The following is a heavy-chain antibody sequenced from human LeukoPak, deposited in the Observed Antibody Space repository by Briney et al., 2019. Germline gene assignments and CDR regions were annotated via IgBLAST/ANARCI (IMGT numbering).Heavy chain of an antibody. CDR1: GFTFSSYG. J-gene: IGHJ4*02. CDR3: AKAPRGYSYGAY. D-gene: IGHD5-18*01. CDR2: ISYDGSNK. Sequence: PGGSLRLSCAASGFTFSSYGTHWVRQAPGKGLEWVAVISYDGSNKYYADSVKGRFTISRDNSKNTLYLQMNSLRAEDTAVYYCAKAPRGYSYGAYWGQGTLVTVSS. V-gene: IGHV3-30*18.